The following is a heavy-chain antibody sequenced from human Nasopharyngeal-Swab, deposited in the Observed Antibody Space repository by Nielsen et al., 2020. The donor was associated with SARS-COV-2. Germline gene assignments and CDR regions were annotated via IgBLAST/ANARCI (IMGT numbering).Heavy chain of an antibody. D-gene: IGHD6-13*01. CDR2: INSDGSST. V-gene: IGHV3-74*01. CDR3: ARGGYSSSWYQLDY. Sequence: WIRQPPGKGLVWVSRINSDGSSTSYADSVKGRFTISRDNAKNTLYLQMNSLRAEDTAVYYCARGGYSSSWYQLDYWGQGTLVTVSS. J-gene: IGHJ4*02.